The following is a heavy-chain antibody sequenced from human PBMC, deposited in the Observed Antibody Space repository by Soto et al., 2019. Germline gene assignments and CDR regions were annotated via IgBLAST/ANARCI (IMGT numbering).Heavy chain of an antibody. CDR3: ARHIAVAGTYGMDV. V-gene: IGHV1-18*01. CDR1: GYTFSSYA. CDR2: ISPYSDET. Sequence: ASVKVSCKATGYTFSSYAISWVRQAPGQGLEWLGWISPYSDETQYAQKTQGRVFMTIDKSISTAYLQWSSLKASDTAMYYCARHIAVAGTYGMDVWGQGTTVTVSS. D-gene: IGHD6-19*01. J-gene: IGHJ6*02.